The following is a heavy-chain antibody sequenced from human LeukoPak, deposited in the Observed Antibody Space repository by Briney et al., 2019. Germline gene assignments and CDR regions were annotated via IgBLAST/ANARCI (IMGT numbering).Heavy chain of an antibody. V-gene: IGHV1-69*04. CDR2: IISSLGIA. J-gene: IGHJ5*02. Sequence: SVKFSCGASGGTFSSYAIIWVPHAPGQGLEWRGSIISSLGIANYAQTFQGRVTITADTSTSTAYMELSSLRSEDTAVYYCASGRNSGTYYYIPWGTGTLVTVS. D-gene: IGHD3-10*01. CDR3: ASGRNSGTYYYIP. CDR1: GGTFSSYA.